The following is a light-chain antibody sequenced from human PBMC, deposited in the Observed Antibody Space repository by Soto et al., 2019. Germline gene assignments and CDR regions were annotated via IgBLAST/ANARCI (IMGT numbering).Light chain of an antibody. CDR3: SSYTSSSPYV. J-gene: IGLJ1*01. CDR1: SSEVGGYNY. Sequence: QSVLTQPASVSGSPGQSITISCTGTSSEVGGYNYVSWYQQHPGKAPKLMIYDVSNRPSGVSNRFSGSKSGNTASLTIFGLQAEDEADYYCSSYTSSSPYVFGTGTKVTVL. CDR2: DVS. V-gene: IGLV2-14*01.